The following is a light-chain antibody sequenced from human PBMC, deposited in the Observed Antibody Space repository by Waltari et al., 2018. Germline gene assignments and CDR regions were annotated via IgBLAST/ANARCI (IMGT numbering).Light chain of an antibody. J-gene: IGLJ2*01. CDR2: DVT. Sequence: QSALTQPASVSGSPGQSITISCSGVGSAVGSSDYVSWHQHNTGKSPQVIIYDVTNRHSGVFARFSASKSANTASLTISRLQPEDEADYDCFSQTLDGLVLFGGGTRLTVL. CDR3: FSQTLDGLVL. V-gene: IGLV2-14*03. CDR1: GSAVGSSDY.